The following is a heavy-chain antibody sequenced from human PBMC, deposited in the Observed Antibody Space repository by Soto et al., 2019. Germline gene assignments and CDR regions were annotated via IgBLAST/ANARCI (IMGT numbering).Heavy chain of an antibody. CDR2: IRDKTYGGTT. CDR3: AREFSSSWYQYYLDS. Sequence: GGSLRLSCSASGFTFGDYGVSWVRQRPGKGLEWVGVIRDKTYGGTTAYAASVKGRFTISRDDFSGIAYLQMNSLKTEDTAVYYCAREFSSSWYQYYLDSWGRGALVTVSS. V-gene: IGHV3-49*04. CDR1: GFTFGDYG. D-gene: IGHD6-13*01. J-gene: IGHJ4*02.